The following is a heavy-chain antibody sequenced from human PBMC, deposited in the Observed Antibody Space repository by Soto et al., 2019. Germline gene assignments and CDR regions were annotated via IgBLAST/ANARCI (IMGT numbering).Heavy chain of an antibody. CDR2: VSHDGRNT. V-gene: IGHV3-30*18. D-gene: IGHD6-13*01. CDR3: AKGGRQRLVTSAFNY. J-gene: IGHJ4*02. Sequence: VQLVESGGGVVQPGRSLRLSCAASGFTFSDYAMHWVRQAPGKGLEWVAVVSHDGRNTHYADSVKGRFTISRDSSKNTVSLETTSLRAEDTAVYCCAKGGRQRLVTSAFNYRGQGAQVTVSS. CDR1: GFTFSDYA.